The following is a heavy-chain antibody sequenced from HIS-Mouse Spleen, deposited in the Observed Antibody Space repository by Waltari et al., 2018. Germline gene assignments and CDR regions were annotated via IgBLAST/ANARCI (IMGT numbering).Heavy chain of an antibody. D-gene: IGHD1-7*01. Sequence: EVQLLESGGGLVQPGGSLRLSCAASGFTFSSYAMSWVRQAPGKGLEWVSAISGVGGSTDYADSGKGRFTISRDNSKNTLYLQMNSLRAEDTAVYYCAKFNWNYPDAFDIWGQGTMVTVSS. CDR3: AKFNWNYPDAFDI. J-gene: IGHJ3*02. V-gene: IGHV3-23*01. CDR2: ISGVGGST. CDR1: GFTFSSYA.